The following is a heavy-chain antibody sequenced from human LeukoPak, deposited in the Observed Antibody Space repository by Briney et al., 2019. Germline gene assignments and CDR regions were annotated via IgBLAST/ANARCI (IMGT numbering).Heavy chain of an antibody. CDR3: ANRPHDYGDYGDAFDI. Sequence: GASVKVSCKASGGTFSSYAISWVRQAPGQGLEWMGGIIPIFGTANYAQKFQGRVTITTDESTSTAYMELSSLRSEDTAVYYCANRPHDYGDYGDAFDIWGQGTMVTVAS. D-gene: IGHD4-17*01. CDR1: GGTFSSYA. J-gene: IGHJ3*02. V-gene: IGHV1-69*05. CDR2: IIPIFGTA.